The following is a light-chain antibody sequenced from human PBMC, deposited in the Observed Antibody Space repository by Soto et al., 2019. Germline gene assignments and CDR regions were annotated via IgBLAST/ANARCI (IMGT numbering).Light chain of an antibody. CDR3: HQRQSWPRT. CDR2: GAS. CDR1: QSISSN. J-gene: IGKJ1*01. V-gene: IGKV3D-15*01. Sequence: ETVMTQSPATLSVSPGERATLSCRASQSISSNLAWYQQKPGQAPRLLIYGASTRAAGIPARFSASGSGTDFTLTISDVQPEDFALYYCHQRQSWPRTFGQGTKVDIK.